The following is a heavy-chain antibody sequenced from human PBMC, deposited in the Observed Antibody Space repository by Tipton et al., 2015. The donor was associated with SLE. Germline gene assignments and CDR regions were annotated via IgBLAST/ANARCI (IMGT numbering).Heavy chain of an antibody. CDR3: ARVTYDYYGSGSPRLYWFDL. Sequence: TLSLTCTVSGGSISSYYWSWIRQPPGKGLEWIGYIYYSGSTNYNPSLKSRVTISVDTSKNQFSLKLSSVTAADTAVYYCARVTYDYYGSGSPRLYWFDLWGQGTTVTVSS. V-gene: IGHV4-59*01. J-gene: IGHJ5*02. CDR2: IYYSGST. D-gene: IGHD3-10*01. CDR1: GGSISSYY.